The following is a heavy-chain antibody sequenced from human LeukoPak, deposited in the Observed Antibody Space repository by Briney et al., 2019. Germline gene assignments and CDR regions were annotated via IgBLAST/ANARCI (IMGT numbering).Heavy chain of an antibody. Sequence: SETLSLTCGVSGGSISSSYWWSWVRQPPGKGLEWIGEIYHSGSTNYNPSLKSRVTKSVDTSKNQFSLKLSSVTAADTAVYYCARRREGLSLGELSFPRIFDYWGQGTLVTVSS. CDR1: GGSISSSYW. CDR3: ARRREGLSLGELSFPRIFDY. J-gene: IGHJ4*02. CDR2: IYHSGST. D-gene: IGHD3-16*02. V-gene: IGHV4-4*02.